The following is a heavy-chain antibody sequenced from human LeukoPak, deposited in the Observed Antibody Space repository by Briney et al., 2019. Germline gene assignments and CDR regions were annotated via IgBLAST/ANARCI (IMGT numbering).Heavy chain of an antibody. CDR2: MNPNSGNT. V-gene: IGHV1-8*01. Sequence: GASVKVSCKASGYTFTSYDINWVRQATGQGLEWMGWMNPNSGNTAYAQTFQGRVSMTRNTSISTAYMEMNSLTSEDTAVYYCARSKVGATTLPIDSWGQGTLVIVSS. D-gene: IGHD1-26*01. CDR3: ARSKVGATTLPIDS. J-gene: IGHJ4*02. CDR1: GYTFTSYD.